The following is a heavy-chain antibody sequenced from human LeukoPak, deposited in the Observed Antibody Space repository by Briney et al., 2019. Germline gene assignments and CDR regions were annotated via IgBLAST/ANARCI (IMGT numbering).Heavy chain of an antibody. CDR1: GFTFTTFN. CDR2: NSSSSDYI. V-gene: IGHV3-21*01. J-gene: IGHJ4*02. Sequence: PGGSLRLSCAASGFTFTTFNANWVRQSPRKGLEWVSCNSSSSDYIYYADSVKGRFTISRDNSRNSLYLQMNSLRAEDTAVYYCAGRDYGDYFFDSWGQGTLVTVSS. D-gene: IGHD4-17*01. CDR3: AGRDYGDYFFDS.